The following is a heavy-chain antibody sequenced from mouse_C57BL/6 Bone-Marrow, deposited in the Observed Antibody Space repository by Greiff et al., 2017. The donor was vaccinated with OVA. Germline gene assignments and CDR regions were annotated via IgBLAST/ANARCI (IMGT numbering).Heavy chain of an antibody. CDR1: GFTFSSYA. D-gene: IGHD1-1*01. Sequence: DVKLVESGGGLVKPGGSLKLSCAASGFTFSSYAMSWVRQTPEKRLEWVATISDGGSYTYYPDNVKGRFTISRDNAKNNLYLQMSHLKSEDTAMYYCAGDGDYGRGFAYWGQGTLVTVSA. CDR2: ISDGGSYT. CDR3: AGDGDYGRGFAY. V-gene: IGHV5-4*01. J-gene: IGHJ3*01.